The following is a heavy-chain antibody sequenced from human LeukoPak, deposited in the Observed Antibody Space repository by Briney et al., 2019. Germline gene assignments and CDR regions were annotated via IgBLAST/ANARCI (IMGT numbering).Heavy chain of an antibody. CDR3: ARKEYCSSTSCRRGDNWFDP. J-gene: IGHJ5*02. CDR1: GGSISSSSYY. Sequence: SETLSLTCTVSGGSISSSSYYWGWIRQPPGKGLEWIGSIYYSGSTYYNPSLKSRVTISVDTSKNQFSLKLSSVTAADTAVYYCARKEYCSSTSCRRGDNWFDPWGQGTLVTVSP. V-gene: IGHV4-39*07. D-gene: IGHD2-2*01. CDR2: IYYSGST.